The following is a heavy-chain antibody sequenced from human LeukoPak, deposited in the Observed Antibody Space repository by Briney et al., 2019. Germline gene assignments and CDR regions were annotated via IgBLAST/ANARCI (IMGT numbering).Heavy chain of an antibody. J-gene: IGHJ4*02. Sequence: SETLSLTCSVSGGSISGYYWGWIRQPPGKGLEWIGSIYYSGSTYYNPSLKSRVTISVDTSKNQFSLKLSSVTAADTAVYYCAKDKHNWGSDYWGQGTLVTVSS. CDR1: GGSISGYY. CDR3: AKDKHNWGSDY. D-gene: IGHD7-27*01. CDR2: IYYSGST. V-gene: IGHV4-39*02.